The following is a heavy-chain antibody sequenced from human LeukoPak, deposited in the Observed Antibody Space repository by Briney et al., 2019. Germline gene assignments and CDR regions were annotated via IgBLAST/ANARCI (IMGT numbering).Heavy chain of an antibody. CDR3: AREGTSGTHLNWFDP. J-gene: IGHJ5*02. CDR2: IYGSGST. CDR1: GGSISSYY. V-gene: IGHV4-59*01. D-gene: IGHD1-1*01. Sequence: PSETLALTCTVSGGSISSYYWSWIRQPPGKGLEWIGHIYGSGSTNYNPSLKSRVTLSVDTSKNQFSLKLSSVTAADTAVYYCAREGTSGTHLNWFDPWGQETLVTVSS.